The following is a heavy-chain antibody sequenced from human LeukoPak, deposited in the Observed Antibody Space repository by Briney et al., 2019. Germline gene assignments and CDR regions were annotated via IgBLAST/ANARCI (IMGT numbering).Heavy chain of an antibody. CDR1: GFTFSSYE. V-gene: IGHV3-48*03. D-gene: IGHD3-22*01. Sequence: GGSLRLSCAASGFTFSSYEMNWVRQAPGRGLEWISYISSSGSTIYYADSVKGRFTISRDNAKNSLYLQMNSLRAEDTAVYYCARDGPYDSSGYFDSWGQGALVTVSS. CDR2: ISSSGSTI. J-gene: IGHJ4*02. CDR3: ARDGPYDSSGYFDS.